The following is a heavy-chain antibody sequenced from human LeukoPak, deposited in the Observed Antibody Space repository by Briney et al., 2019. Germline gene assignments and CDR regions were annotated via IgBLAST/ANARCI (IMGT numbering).Heavy chain of an antibody. CDR1: GFTFSSYA. J-gene: IGHJ3*02. V-gene: IGHV3-30*04. D-gene: IGHD3-9*01. CDR3: AREDTIFSGWAFDI. Sequence: GGSLRLSCAASGFTFSSYAMHWVRQAPGKGLEWVAVISYDGSNKYYADSVKGRFTISRDNSKNTLYLRMNSLRAEDTAVYYCAREDTIFSGWAFDIWGQGTMVTVSS. CDR2: ISYDGSNK.